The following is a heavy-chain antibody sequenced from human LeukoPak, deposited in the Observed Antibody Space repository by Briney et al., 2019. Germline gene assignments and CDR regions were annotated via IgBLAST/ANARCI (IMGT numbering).Heavy chain of an antibody. V-gene: IGHV3-21*01. J-gene: IGHJ5*02. CDR1: GFTFSSYS. CDR3: AGSGSGSPYNWFDP. D-gene: IGHD5-12*01. Sequence: GGSLRLSCAASGFTFSSYSMNWVRQAPGKGLEWVSSISSSSSYIYYADSVKGRFTISRDNAKNSLYLQMNSLRAENTAVYYCAGSGSGSPYNWFDPWGQGTLVTVSS. CDR2: ISSSSSYI.